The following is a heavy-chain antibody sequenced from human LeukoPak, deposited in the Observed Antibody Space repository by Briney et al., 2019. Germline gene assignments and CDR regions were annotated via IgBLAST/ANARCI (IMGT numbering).Heavy chain of an antibody. CDR1: GFTFSSYA. Sequence: GGPLRLSCAASGFTFSSYAMSWVRQAPGKGLEWVSAISGSGGSTYYADSVKGRFTIPRDNSKNTLYLQMNSLRAEDTAVYYCASSDIAAAGTIYYWGQGTLVTVSS. J-gene: IGHJ4*02. D-gene: IGHD6-13*01. CDR3: ASSDIAAAGTIYY. CDR2: ISGSGGST. V-gene: IGHV3-23*01.